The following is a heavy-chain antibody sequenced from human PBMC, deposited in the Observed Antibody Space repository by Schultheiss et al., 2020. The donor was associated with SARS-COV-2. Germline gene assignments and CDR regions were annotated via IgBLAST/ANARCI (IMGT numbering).Heavy chain of an antibody. J-gene: IGHJ5*02. Sequence: GGSLRLSCKGSGFSFITHGIGWVRQMPGKGLEWMGTVYPGDSDTRYSPSFQGQVTISADKSTSTAYLLWTSLKASDTAIYYCARGRMVGGNSGGWFDPWGQGTLVTVSS. CDR1: GFSFITHG. V-gene: IGHV5-51*01. CDR2: VYPGDSDT. CDR3: ARGRMVGGNSGGWFDP. D-gene: IGHD1-26*01.